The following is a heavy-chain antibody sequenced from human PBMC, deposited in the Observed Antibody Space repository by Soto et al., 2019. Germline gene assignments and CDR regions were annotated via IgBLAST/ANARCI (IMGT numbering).Heavy chain of an antibody. J-gene: IGHJ3*02. CDR1: GFTFSSYD. CDR2: IGTAGDT. D-gene: IGHD3-22*01. Sequence: EVQLVESGGGLVQPGGSLRLSCAASGFTFSSYDMPWVRQAPGKGLEWFSAIGTAGDTYYPGSVKGRFTISRENAKNSLYLQMNSLRAGDTAVYYCARGYYDSSGYDWNDAFDIWGQGTMVTVSS. CDR3: ARGYYDSSGYDWNDAFDI. V-gene: IGHV3-13*04.